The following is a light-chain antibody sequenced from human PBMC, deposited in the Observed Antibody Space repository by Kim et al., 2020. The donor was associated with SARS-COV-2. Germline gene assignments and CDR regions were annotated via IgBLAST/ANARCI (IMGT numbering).Light chain of an antibody. CDR3: QQYNSYPRLT. V-gene: IGKV1-5*01. CDR1: QTISTW. CDR2: DAS. J-gene: IGKJ4*01. Sequence: SVGDRVTITCRASQTISTWLAWYQHKPGEAPKLLIYDASRLESGVPSRFSGSGSGTEFTLTISSLQPDDFATYYCQQYNSYPRLTFGGGTKVE.